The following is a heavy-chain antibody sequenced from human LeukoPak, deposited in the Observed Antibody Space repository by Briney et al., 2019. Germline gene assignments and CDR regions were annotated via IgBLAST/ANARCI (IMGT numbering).Heavy chain of an antibody. V-gene: IGHV4-34*01. CDR2: INHSGGA. Sequence: PSEALSLTCAVYGGSFSGYFWTWIRQPPGKGLEWIGEINHSGGANYNPSLKSRVTISVDTSKNQFSLKLSSVTAADTAVYYCARLVYDSTFYYYYYMDVWGKGTTVTVSS. J-gene: IGHJ6*03. D-gene: IGHD3-3*01. CDR1: GGSFSGYF. CDR3: ARLVYDSTFYYYYYMDV.